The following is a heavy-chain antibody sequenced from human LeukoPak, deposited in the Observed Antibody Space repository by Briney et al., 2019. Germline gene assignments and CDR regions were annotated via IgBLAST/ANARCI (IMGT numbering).Heavy chain of an antibody. CDR2: IYTSGST. CDR3: ARERLFGVVITSNYYYYMDV. CDR1: GGSISSGSYY. Sequence: PSQTLSLACTVSGGSISSGSYYWSWIRQPAGKGLEWIGRIYTSGSTNYNPSLKSRVTISVDTSKNQFSLKLSSVTAADTAVYYCARERLFGVVITSNYYYYMDVWGKGTTVTVSS. V-gene: IGHV4-61*02. D-gene: IGHD3-3*01. J-gene: IGHJ6*03.